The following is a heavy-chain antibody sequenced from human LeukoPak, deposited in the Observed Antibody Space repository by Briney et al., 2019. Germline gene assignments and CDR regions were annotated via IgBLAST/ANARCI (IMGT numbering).Heavy chain of an antibody. D-gene: IGHD2-15*01. J-gene: IGHJ4*02. CDR1: GFTFSSYS. V-gene: IGHV3-48*02. CDR2: IMSDILSGSV. Sequence: GGSLRLSCAASGFTFSSYSMNWVRQGPGKGLEWISIIMSDILSGSVIYADSVRGRFTISRDNAKNSLYLQMNSLTDEDTAVYYCVRGRYRSGGGCYFDYWGQGTQDTVSS. CDR3: VRGRYRSGGGCYFDY.